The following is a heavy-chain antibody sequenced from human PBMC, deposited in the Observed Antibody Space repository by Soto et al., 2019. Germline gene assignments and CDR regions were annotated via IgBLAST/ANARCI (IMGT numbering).Heavy chain of an antibody. CDR1: GFTFNNYA. CDR2: IRNSGGFT. D-gene: IGHD1-26*01. CDR3: AKDYFETKGPYFFAY. Sequence: VQLLESGVGLVQPGGSLRLSCAASGFTFNNYAMNWVRQAPGKALEWVSAIRNSGGFTYYADSVKGRFTISRDNSKNTRYLHMNSLRAEDTALYYCAKDYFETKGPYFFAYWGQGTLVTVSS. J-gene: IGHJ4*02. V-gene: IGHV3-23*01.